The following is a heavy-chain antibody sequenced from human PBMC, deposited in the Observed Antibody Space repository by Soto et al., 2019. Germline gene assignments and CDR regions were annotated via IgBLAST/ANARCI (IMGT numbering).Heavy chain of an antibody. V-gene: IGHV1-18*01. Sequence: QVQLVQSGGEVKKPGASVKVSCKASAYTFTNYGISWVRQAPGQGLEWMGWIRAYNGNINYAQKFRGRVTMTTDTSRSSAYLGVRSLSSDDTAVYYFTRGDSSFNLRECDSWGQGTLVTVSS. CDR3: TRGDSSFNLRECDS. CDR1: AYTFTNYG. D-gene: IGHD6-13*01. CDR2: IRAYNGNI. J-gene: IGHJ4*02.